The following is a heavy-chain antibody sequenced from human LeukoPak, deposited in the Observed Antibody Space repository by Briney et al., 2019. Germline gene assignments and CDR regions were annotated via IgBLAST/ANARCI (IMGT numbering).Heavy chain of an antibody. CDR2: IYYSGST. V-gene: IGHV4-31*03. CDR1: GGSISSGGYY. CDR3: ARVGESGYCSGGSCYSYNWFDP. D-gene: IGHD2-15*01. J-gene: IGHJ5*02. Sequence: SETLSLTCTVSGGSISSGGYYWSWIRQHPGKGLEWIGYIYYSGSTYYNPSLKSRVTISVDTSKNQFSLKLSSVTAADTAVYYCARVGESGYCSGGSCYSYNWFDPWGQGTLVTVSS.